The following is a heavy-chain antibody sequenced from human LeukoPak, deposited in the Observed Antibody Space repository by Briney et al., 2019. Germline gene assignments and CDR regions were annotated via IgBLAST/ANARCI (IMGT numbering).Heavy chain of an antibody. V-gene: IGHV3-33*06. CDR1: GFTFSSYG. D-gene: IGHD1-26*01. CDR3: AKPTSGDGSFLIDY. Sequence: GRSLRLSCAASGFTFSSYGMRWVRQAPGKGLEWVAVIWYDGSYTYYAESVKGRFTISRDNSRNTLYLQMSSLRAEDTAVYYCAKPTSGDGSFLIDYWGQGTLVTVSS. J-gene: IGHJ4*02. CDR2: IWYDGSYT.